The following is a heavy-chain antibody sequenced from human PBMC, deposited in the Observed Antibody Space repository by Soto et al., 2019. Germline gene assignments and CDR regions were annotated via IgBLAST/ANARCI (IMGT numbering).Heavy chain of an antibody. CDR3: ARDHPSLGVSLYWYFDL. CDR2: ISSSGSTI. Sequence: EVQLVESGGGLVQPGGSLRLSCAASGFTFSSYEMNWVRQAPGKGLEWVSYISSSGSTIYYADSVKGRFTISRDNAKNSLYLQMNSLRAEDTAVYYCARDHPSLGVSLYWYFDLWGRGTLVTVSS. D-gene: IGHD3-16*01. V-gene: IGHV3-48*03. CDR1: GFTFSSYE. J-gene: IGHJ2*01.